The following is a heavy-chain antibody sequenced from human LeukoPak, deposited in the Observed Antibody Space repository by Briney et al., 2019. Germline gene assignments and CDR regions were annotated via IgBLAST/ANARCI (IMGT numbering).Heavy chain of an antibody. CDR1: EFTFSSYA. D-gene: IGHD4-17*01. CDR2: ISSNGGST. J-gene: IGHJ4*02. V-gene: IGHV3-64*04. CDR3: AKAGGTVTDFDY. Sequence: GSLRLSCSASEFTFSSYAMHWVRQAPGKGLEYVSAISSNGGSTYYADSVKGRFTISRDNSKNTLYLQMNSLRAEDTAVYYCAKAGGTVTDFDYWGQGTLVTVSS.